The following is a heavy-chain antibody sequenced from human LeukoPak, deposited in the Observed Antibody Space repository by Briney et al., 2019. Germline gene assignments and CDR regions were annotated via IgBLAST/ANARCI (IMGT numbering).Heavy chain of an antibody. V-gene: IGHV3-64*02. Sequence: GGSLRLSCAASGFTFSSYTMHWVRQAPGKRLQSVSAITSNGGYTHHADSVKGRSTISRDNSRNALFLQMGGLRIEDMAVYYCARVKMGATVSDYYYYYMDVWGKGTTVTVSS. CDR2: ITSNGGYT. D-gene: IGHD1-26*01. CDR3: ARVKMGATVSDYYYYYMDV. J-gene: IGHJ6*03. CDR1: GFTFSSYT.